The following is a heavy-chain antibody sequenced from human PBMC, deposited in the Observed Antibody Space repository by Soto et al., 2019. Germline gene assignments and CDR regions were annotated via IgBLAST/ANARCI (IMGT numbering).Heavy chain of an antibody. J-gene: IGHJ6*02. CDR1: GFTFSSYW. Sequence: QPGGSLRLSCAASGFTFSSYWMTWVRQAPGKGLEWVANIKQDGSEKYYVDSVKGRFTISRDNAKNSLYLQMNSLRAEDTAVYYCARDRVGYSSGWYFVFTGDSPGYGMDVWGQGTTVTVSS. D-gene: IGHD6-19*01. V-gene: IGHV3-7*03. CDR3: ARDRVGYSSGWYFVFTGDSPGYGMDV. CDR2: IKQDGSEK.